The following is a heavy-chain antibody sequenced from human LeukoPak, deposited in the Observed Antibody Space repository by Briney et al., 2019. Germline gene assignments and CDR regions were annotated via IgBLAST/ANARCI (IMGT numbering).Heavy chain of an antibody. CDR3: AKLHSATITADFDH. CDR1: GFPFSSYA. D-gene: IGHD1-14*01. V-gene: IGHV3-23*01. J-gene: IGHJ4*02. CDR2: ISGSGGST. Sequence: GGSLRLSCAASGFPFSSYAMSWVRQAPGEGLEWVSAISGSGGSTSYADSVKGRFTISRDNSKNTLYLQMNSLRAEDTAVYYCAKLHSATITADFDHWGQGTLVTVSS.